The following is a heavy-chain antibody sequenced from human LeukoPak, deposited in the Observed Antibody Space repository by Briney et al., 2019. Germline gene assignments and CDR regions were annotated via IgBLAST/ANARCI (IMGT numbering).Heavy chain of an antibody. D-gene: IGHD2-2*01. V-gene: IGHV3-43D*03. CDR2: ISWDGGST. J-gene: IGHJ4*02. CDR3: AREGIVVVPAANDY. Sequence: GGSLRLSCAASGFTFDDYAMHWVRQAPGKGLEWVSLISWDGGSTYYADSVKGRFTISRDNSKNSLYLQMNSLRAEDTAVYYCAREGIVVVPAANDYWGQGTLVTVSS. CDR1: GFTFDDYA.